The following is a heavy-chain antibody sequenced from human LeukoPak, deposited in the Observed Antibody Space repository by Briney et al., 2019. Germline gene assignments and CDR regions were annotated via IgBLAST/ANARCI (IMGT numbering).Heavy chain of an antibody. CDR1: GGSISSSSYC. D-gene: IGHD3-16*02. J-gene: IGHJ4*02. V-gene: IGHV4-39*06. CDR3: AREPYYDYVWGSYRYTD. CDR2: IYYSGST. Sequence: SETLSLTCTVSGGSISSSSYCWGWIRQPPGKGLEWIGSIYYSGSTYYNPSLKSRVTISVDTSKNQFPLKLSSVTAADTAVYYCAREPYYDYVWGSYRYTDWGQGTLVTVSS.